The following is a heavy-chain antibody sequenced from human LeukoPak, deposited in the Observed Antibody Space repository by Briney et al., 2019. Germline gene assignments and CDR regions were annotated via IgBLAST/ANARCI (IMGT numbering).Heavy chain of an antibody. CDR3: VRNKLWACDC. D-gene: IGHD4-23*01. CDR1: GDSVSSNNAG. CDR2: TYYRSKCYI. J-gene: IGHJ4*02. V-gene: IGHV6-1*01. Sequence: SQTLSLTCAISGDSVSSNNAGWHWIRQSPSRGLEWLGRTYYRSKCYIDYAGSVKSRITINPDTSKNPFSLHLNSVTPEDTAVYYCVRNKLWACDCWGQGTLVAVSS.